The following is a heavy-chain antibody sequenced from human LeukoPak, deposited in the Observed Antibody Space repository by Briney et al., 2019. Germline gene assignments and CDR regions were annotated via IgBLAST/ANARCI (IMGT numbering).Heavy chain of an antibody. D-gene: IGHD2-2*01. V-gene: IGHV1-2*02. CDR3: ASGYCSSTSCYAGFDY. Sequence: ASVKVSCKASGYTFAGYYMHWVRQAPGQGLEWMGWINPNSGGTNYAQKFQGRVTMTRDTSISTAYMELSRLRSDDTAVYYCASGYCSSTSCYAGFDYWGQGTLVTVSS. J-gene: IGHJ4*02. CDR1: GYTFAGYY. CDR2: INPNSGGT.